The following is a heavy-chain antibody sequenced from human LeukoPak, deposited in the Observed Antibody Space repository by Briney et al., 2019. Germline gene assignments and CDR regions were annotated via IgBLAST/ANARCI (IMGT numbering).Heavy chain of an antibody. D-gene: IGHD3-10*01. CDR3: ARTRRITMVRGGIIYNWFDP. CDR2: INHSGST. Sequence: SETLSLTCAVYGGSFSGYYWSWIRQPPGKGLEWIGEINHSGSTNYNPSLKSRVTISVDTSKNQFSLKLSSVTAADTAVCYCARTRRITMVRGGIIYNWFDPWGQGALVTVSS. V-gene: IGHV4-34*01. CDR1: GGSFSGYY. J-gene: IGHJ5*02.